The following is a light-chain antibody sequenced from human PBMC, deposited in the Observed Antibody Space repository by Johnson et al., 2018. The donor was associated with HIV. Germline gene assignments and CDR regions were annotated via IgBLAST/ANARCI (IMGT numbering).Light chain of an antibody. CDR3: GTWDSSLSAGFYV. Sequence: QSVLTQPPSVSAAPGQKVTISCSGSSSNIANNYVSWYQQLPGTAPKLLIYDNNKRPSGIPDRFSVSKSGTSATLGITGLQTGDEADYYCGTWDSSLSAGFYVFGTGTKVTVL. V-gene: IGLV1-51*01. CDR2: DNN. J-gene: IGLJ1*01. CDR1: SSNIANNY.